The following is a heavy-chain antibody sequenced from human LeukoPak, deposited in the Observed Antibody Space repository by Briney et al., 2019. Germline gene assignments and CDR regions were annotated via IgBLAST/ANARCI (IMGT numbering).Heavy chain of an antibody. Sequence: GGSLRLSCAASGFTFSSYAMNWVRQAPGKGLEWVSAISGSGGSTYYADSVKGRFTISRDNSKNTLYLQMNSLRAEDTAVYYCAKVGGIQLWYPLDYWGQGTLVTVSS. CDR2: ISGSGGST. D-gene: IGHD5-18*01. V-gene: IGHV3-23*01. CDR3: AKVGGIQLWYPLDY. CDR1: GFTFSSYA. J-gene: IGHJ4*02.